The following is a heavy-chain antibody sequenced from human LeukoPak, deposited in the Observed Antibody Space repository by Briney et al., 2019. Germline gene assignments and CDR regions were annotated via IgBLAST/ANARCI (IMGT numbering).Heavy chain of an antibody. V-gene: IGHV3-30*03. CDR2: ISYDGSNK. Sequence: PGGSLRLSCAASGFTFSSYGMHWVRQAPAKGVEWVAVISYDGSNKYYAHSVKGRFTISRGNSKNTLYLQMNSLRAEDTAVYYCAGFVVVPAAFDYWGQGKLGTVSS. J-gene: IGHJ4*02. D-gene: IGHD2-2*01. CDR3: AGFVVVPAAFDY. CDR1: GFTFSSYG.